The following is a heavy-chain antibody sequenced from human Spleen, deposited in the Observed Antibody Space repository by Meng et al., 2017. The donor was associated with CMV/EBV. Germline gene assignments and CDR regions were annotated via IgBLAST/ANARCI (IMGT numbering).Heavy chain of an antibody. D-gene: IGHD6-19*01. CDR1: GYIFSSYW. CDR3: ASSVAGIGRGFAY. CDR2: FYLADSGT. Sequence: SCKRSGYIFSSYWVGWVRQLSGKGLECGGIFYLADSGTRYSPSFQGQVPISADTSSSTAYLRWTSLKASDTAMYYCASSVAGIGRGFAYWGQGTLVTVSS. J-gene: IGHJ4*02. V-gene: IGHV5-51*01.